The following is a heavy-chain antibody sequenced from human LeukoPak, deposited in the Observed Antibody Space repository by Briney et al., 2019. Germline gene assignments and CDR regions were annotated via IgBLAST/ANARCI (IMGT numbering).Heavy chain of an antibody. CDR1: GGSISSSSYY. CDR2: IYYSGST. D-gene: IGHD2-15*01. CDR3: ARGVVVVAVNAAFDI. V-gene: IGHV4-39*01. J-gene: IGHJ3*02. Sequence: PSETLSLTCTVSGGSISSSSYYWGWIRQPPGKGLEWIGSIYYSGSTYYNPSLKSRVTISVDTSKNQFSLKLSSVTAADTAVYYCARGVVVVAVNAAFDIWGQGTMVTVSS.